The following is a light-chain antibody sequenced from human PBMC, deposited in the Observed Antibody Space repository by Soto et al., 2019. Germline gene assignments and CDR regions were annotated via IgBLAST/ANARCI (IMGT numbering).Light chain of an antibody. Sequence: EIVLTQSPATLSLSPGERATLSCRASQSVSSSLAWYQQKPGQSPRLLIYDTSNRATGIPARFSGSGSGTEFTLTISSLQSEDFAVYYCLHYKDWPRWTFGQGTKVDIK. J-gene: IGKJ1*01. V-gene: IGKV3-11*01. CDR3: LHYKDWPRWT. CDR1: QSVSSS. CDR2: DTS.